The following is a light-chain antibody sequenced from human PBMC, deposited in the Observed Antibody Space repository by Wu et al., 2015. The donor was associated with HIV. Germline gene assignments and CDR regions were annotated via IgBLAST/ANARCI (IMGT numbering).Light chain of an antibody. V-gene: IGKV3-11*01. J-gene: IGKJ2*03. CDR3: QQRSNWLYS. CDR2: DAS. CDR1: QSVSSN. Sequence: ENVLTQSPGTLPVSPGERVTLSCKASQSVSSNLAWYQQKPGQAPRLLIYDASNRASGVPARFSGSGSGTDFTLTISSLEPEDFAVYYCQQRSNWLYSFGQGTKLEI.